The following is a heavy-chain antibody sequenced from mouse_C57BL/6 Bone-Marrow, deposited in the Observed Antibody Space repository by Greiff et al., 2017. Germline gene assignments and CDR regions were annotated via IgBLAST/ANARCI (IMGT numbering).Heavy chain of an antibody. CDR3: AGTRAMDY. J-gene: IGHJ4*01. Sequence: VQLQQSGPGLVQPSQSLSITCTVSGFSLTSYGVHWVRQSPGKGLAWLGVVWRGGSTDYNAAFLSRLSITKDNSKSQVFCKMNSLQADDTAIYYCAGTRAMDYCCQGTSVIVSS. CDR1: GFSLTSYG. CDR2: VWRGGST. D-gene: IGHD3-3*01. V-gene: IGHV2-5*01.